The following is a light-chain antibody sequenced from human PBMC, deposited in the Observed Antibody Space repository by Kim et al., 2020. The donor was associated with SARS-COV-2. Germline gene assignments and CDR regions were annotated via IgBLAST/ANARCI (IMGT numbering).Light chain of an antibody. CDR1: SLRSYY. V-gene: IGLV3-19*01. CDR2: GKN. J-gene: IGLJ2*01. CDR3: NSRDSSGNHPGLV. Sequence: SSELTQDPAVSVALGQTVRITCQGDSLRSYYASWYQQKPGQAPVLVIYGKNKRPSGIPDRFSGSSSGNTASLTITGAQAEDEADYFCNSRDSSGNHPGLVFGGGTQLTVL.